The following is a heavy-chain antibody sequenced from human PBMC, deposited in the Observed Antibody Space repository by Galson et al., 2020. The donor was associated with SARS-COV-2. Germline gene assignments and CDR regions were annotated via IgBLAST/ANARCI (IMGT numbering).Heavy chain of an antibody. D-gene: IGHD6-13*01. Sequence: SETLSLTCAVSGYSISSGYYWGWIRQPPGKGLEWIWSILHSRTTYNNPSLKSRITMSVDTSKNQFSLKLSSVTAADTAVYYCATERESYSSSWYRWFDPWGQGTLVTVSS. V-gene: IGHV4-38-2*02. CDR1: GYSISSGYY. CDR3: ATERESYSSSWYRWFDP. J-gene: IGHJ5*02. CDR2: ILHSRTT.